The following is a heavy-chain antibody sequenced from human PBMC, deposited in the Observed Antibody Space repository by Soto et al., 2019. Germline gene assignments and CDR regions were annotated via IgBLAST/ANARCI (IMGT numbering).Heavy chain of an antibody. V-gene: IGHV1-69*02. CDR2: IIPMLPVT. D-gene: IGHD2-2*01. CDR1: GGTFNTYT. J-gene: IGHJ3*01. CDR3: SMGSWSAETFDV. Sequence: QVHLIQSGAEVKKPGSSVKVSCKAAGGTFNTYTLFWVRQAPGHGLAWMGRIIPMLPVTNSAQKFQGRLTLTAHKSTGTAFMELTSLTSDDTAVYYCSMGSWSAETFDVWGQGTMVTVSS.